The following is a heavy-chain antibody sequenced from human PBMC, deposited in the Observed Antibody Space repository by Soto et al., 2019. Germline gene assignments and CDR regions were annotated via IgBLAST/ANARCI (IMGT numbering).Heavy chain of an antibody. V-gene: IGHV1-69*01. CDR3: ARDLEFRDGNISHLDY. CDR2: IMPIIGTA. J-gene: IGHJ4*02. D-gene: IGHD3-10*01. Sequence: QVQLVQSGAEVKKPGSSVKVSCKASGGTFSSHVFNWVRQAPGQGLEWMGGIMPIIGTANYAQKFQDRVTITADESTSTAYMELSSLRSEDTAVYYWARDLEFRDGNISHLDYWGQGTLVTVSS. CDR1: GGTFSSHV.